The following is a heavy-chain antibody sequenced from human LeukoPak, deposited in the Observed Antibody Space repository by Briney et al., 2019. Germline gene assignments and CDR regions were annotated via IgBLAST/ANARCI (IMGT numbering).Heavy chain of an antibody. J-gene: IGHJ5*02. V-gene: IGHV3-30*02. D-gene: IGHD2-2*01. CDR1: GFTFSSYW. CDR3: AKGSTKLNWFDP. CDR2: IRYDGSNK. Sequence: PGGSLRLSCAASGFTFSSYWMHWVRQAPGKGLEWVAFIRYDGSNKYYADSVKGRFTISRDNSKNTLYLQMNSLRAEDTAVYYCAKGSTKLNWFDPWGQGTLVTVSS.